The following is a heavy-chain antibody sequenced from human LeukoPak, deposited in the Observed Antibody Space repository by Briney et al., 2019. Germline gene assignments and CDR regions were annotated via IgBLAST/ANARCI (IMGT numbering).Heavy chain of an antibody. Sequence: GGSLRLSCVASGLTFSSYVMNWVRQAPGKGREWVSSIGGSGGTTNYADSVKGGFTISRDNSKNTLYLQMNSLRAEDTAVYYCAKVPMFGYMDVWGKGTTVTVSS. V-gene: IGHV3-23*01. CDR2: IGGSGGTT. J-gene: IGHJ6*03. D-gene: IGHD3-10*02. CDR1: GLTFSSYV. CDR3: AKVPMFGYMDV.